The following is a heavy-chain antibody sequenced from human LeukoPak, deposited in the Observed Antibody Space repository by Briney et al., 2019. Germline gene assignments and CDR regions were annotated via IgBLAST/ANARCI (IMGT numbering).Heavy chain of an antibody. J-gene: IGHJ4*02. CDR1: GFTFSSYA. V-gene: IGHV3-30*04. D-gene: IGHD3-10*01. Sequence: SGGSLRLSCAASGFTFSSYAMHWVRQAPGKGLEWVAVISYDGSNKYYADSVKGRFTISRDNSKNTLYLQMNSLRAEDTAVYYCARRSGLKNYYFDYWGQGTLVTVSS. CDR2: ISYDGSNK. CDR3: ARRSGLKNYYFDY.